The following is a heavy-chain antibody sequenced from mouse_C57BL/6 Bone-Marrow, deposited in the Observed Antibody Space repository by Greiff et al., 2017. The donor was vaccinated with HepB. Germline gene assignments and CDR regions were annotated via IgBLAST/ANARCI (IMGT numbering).Heavy chain of an antibody. CDR3: ARWGDGYYWFAY. J-gene: IGHJ3*01. D-gene: IGHD2-3*01. CDR1: GYTFTDYY. CDR2: INPYNGGT. V-gene: IGHV1-19*01. Sequence: EVQLQQSGPVLVKPGASVKMSCKASGYTFTDYYMNWVKQSHGKSLEWIGVINPYNGGTSYNQKFKGKATLTVDKSSSTAYMELNSLTSEDSAVYYCARWGDGYYWFAYWGQGTLVTVSA.